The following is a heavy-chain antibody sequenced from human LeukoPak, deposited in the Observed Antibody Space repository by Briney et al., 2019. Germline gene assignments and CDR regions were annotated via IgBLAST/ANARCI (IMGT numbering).Heavy chain of an antibody. CDR2: IWSDSTNM. V-gene: IGHV3-33*06. CDR3: TKDAQRGFDYSNSFQF. J-gene: IGHJ4*02. Sequence: GGFLRLSCAASGFISTDYGFHWVRRAPGKGLEWVAAIWSDSTNMFYAQSVRGRFIIQRDDYQNTVYLEMSSLRAEDTAVYYCTKDAQRGFDYSNSFQFWGQGSLVTVSS. D-gene: IGHD4-11*01. CDR1: GFISTDYG.